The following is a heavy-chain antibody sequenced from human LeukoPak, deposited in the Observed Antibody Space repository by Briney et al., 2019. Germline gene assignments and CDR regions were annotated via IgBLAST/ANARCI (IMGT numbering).Heavy chain of an antibody. Sequence: SETLSLTCAVYGGSFSGYYWSWIRQPPGKGLEWIGYIYYSGSTNYNPSLKSRVTISVDTSRNQFSLKLSSVTAADTAVYYCARENRVNPRRATFDYWGQGTLVTVSS. CDR3: ARENRVNPRRATFDY. CDR2: IYYSGST. CDR1: GGSFSGYY. J-gene: IGHJ4*02. D-gene: IGHD5-24*01. V-gene: IGHV4-59*01.